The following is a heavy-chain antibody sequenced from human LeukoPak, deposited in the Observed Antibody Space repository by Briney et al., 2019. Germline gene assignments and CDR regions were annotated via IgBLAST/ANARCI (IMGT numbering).Heavy chain of an antibody. V-gene: IGHV4-34*01. CDR3: AREKRGAYYDFWSGLRKGWFDP. Sequence: SETLSLTCAVYGGSFNGYYWSWIRQPPGKGLEWIGEINHSGSTNYNPSLKSRVTISVDTSKNQFSLELSSVTAADTAVYYCAREKRGAYYDFWSGLRKGWFDPWGQGTLVTVSS. J-gene: IGHJ5*02. CDR1: GGSFNGYY. D-gene: IGHD3-3*01. CDR2: INHSGST.